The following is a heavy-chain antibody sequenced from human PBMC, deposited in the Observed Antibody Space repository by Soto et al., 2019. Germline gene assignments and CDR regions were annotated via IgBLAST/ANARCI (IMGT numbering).Heavy chain of an antibody. V-gene: IGHV4-30-4*01. Sequence: PSETLSLTCTVSGGSISSGGYYWGWIRQPPGQGLVWIGYLYYSGSTYYNPSLKSRVTISVDTSKNQFLLKLSSVTAADTAVYYCASQSGYYDILTGWVNWFDPWGQGTLVTVSS. CDR1: GGSISSGGYY. D-gene: IGHD3-9*01. J-gene: IGHJ5*02. CDR2: LYYSGST. CDR3: ASQSGYYDILTGWVNWFDP.